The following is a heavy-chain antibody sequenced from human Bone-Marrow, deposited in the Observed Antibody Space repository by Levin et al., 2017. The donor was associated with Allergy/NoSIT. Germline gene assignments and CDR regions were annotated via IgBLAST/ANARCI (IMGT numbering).Heavy chain of an antibody. CDR1: GGSFSDYY. CDR3: ARVRVGGYSAYGKFDY. Sequence: KTSETLSLTCAAYGGSFSDYYRTWIRQTPGKGLEWIGEIHHSGSINHNPSLKSRVTISVDTSKNQFSLKLSSVTAADTGIYYCARVRVGGYSAYGKFDYWGQGTLVTVSS. CDR2: IHHSGSI. D-gene: IGHD5-12*01. J-gene: IGHJ4*02. V-gene: IGHV4-34*01.